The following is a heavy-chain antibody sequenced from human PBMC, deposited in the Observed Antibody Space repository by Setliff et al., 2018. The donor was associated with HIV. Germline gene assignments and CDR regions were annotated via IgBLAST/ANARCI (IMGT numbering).Heavy chain of an antibody. V-gene: IGHV4-61*02. CDR1: GGSISSGTYY. CDR3: ARDLVGATVGFDY. D-gene: IGHD1-26*01. CDR2: IYTSGST. J-gene: IGHJ4*02. Sequence: SETLSLTCTVSGGSISSGTYYWSWIRQHPGKGLEWIGRIYTSGSTNYNPSLKSRVTMSVDTSKNQFSLKLSSVTAADTAVYYCARDLVGATVGFDYWGQGTLVTVSS.